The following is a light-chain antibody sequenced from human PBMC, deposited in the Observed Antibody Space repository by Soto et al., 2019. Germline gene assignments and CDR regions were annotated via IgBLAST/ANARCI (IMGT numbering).Light chain of an antibody. CDR3: QSHDSSLSGHVV. J-gene: IGLJ2*01. Sequence: QPVLTQPPSVSGAPGQRVTISCTGSSSNIGAGYDVHWYQQVPGTAPKLLIYGNSNRPSGVPDRFSGSKSGTSASLAITGLQAEDEADYYCQSHDSSLSGHVVFGGGTKLTVL. CDR2: GNS. CDR1: SSNIGAGYD. V-gene: IGLV1-40*01.